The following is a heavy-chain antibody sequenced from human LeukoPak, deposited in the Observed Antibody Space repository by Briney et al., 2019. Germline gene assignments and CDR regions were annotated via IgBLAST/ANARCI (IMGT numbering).Heavy chain of an antibody. J-gene: IGHJ4*02. CDR3: AKDPRRGGGYGGVYFDY. V-gene: IGHV3-23*01. D-gene: IGHD5-12*01. Sequence: GGSLRLSCAASGFTFSSYAMSWVRQAPGKGLEWVSAISGSGGSTYYADSVKGRFTISRDNSKNTLYLQGDSLRAEDTAVYYCAKDPRRGGGYGGVYFDYWGQGTLVTVSS. CDR1: GFTFSSYA. CDR2: ISGSGGST.